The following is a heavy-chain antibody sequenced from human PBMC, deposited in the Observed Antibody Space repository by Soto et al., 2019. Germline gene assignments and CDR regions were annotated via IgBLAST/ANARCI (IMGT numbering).Heavy chain of an antibody. D-gene: IGHD6-19*01. CDR2: ISGTSGSI. CDR3: AKSLPPIAVAGKIKAFDI. Sequence: EVQLVESGGGLVQPGRSLRLSCAASGFTFDDYAMHWVRQAPGKGLEWVSGISGTSGSIGYADSVKGRFTISRDNAKKSLYLQMNSLRAEDTALYYCAKSLPPIAVAGKIKAFDIWDQGTMVTVSS. CDR1: GFTFDDYA. V-gene: IGHV3-9*01. J-gene: IGHJ3*02.